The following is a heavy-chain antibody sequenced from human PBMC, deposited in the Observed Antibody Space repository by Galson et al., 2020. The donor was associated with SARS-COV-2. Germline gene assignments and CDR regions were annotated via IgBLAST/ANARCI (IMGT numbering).Heavy chain of an antibody. CDR3: ARVLYYYDSSGYYELDY. CDR2: ISYDGSNK. Sequence: GESLKISCEASGFTFSSYAMHWVRQAPGKGLEWVAVISYDGSNKYYADYVKGRFTISRDNYKNTLYLQMNSLRAEDKAVYYCARVLYYYDSSGYYELDYWGQGTLVTVSS. D-gene: IGHD3-22*01. CDR1: GFTFSSYA. V-gene: IGHV3-30-3*01. J-gene: IGHJ4*02.